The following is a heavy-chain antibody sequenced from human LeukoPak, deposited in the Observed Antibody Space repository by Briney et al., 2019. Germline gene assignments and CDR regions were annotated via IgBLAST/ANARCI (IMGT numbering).Heavy chain of an antibody. J-gene: IGHJ4*02. CDR2: IHYGGRA. Sequence: SETLSLTCTVSGVSISSYYWIWIRQPPGKGLEWIRDIHYGGRANYNPSLKSRVTTSLDTSKNQISLKQSSVTAADTAVYYCARPQTMGSSSPLGYWGQGTLVTVSS. CDR3: ARPQTMGSSSPLGY. D-gene: IGHD2-2*01. V-gene: IGHV4-59*01. CDR1: GVSISSYY.